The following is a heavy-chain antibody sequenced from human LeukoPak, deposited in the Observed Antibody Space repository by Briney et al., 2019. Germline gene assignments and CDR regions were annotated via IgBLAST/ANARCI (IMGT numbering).Heavy chain of an antibody. D-gene: IGHD2-2*01. J-gene: IGHJ4*02. CDR2: IDSSSSPT. CDR3: ARDKYCSDTNCYGTSFEY. V-gene: IGHV3-48*02. Sequence: PGGSLRLSCAASGFTFSSYSMNWVRQAPGKGLEWVSYIDSSSSPTYYADSVKGRFTVSRDNAKNSLFLQMNSLSDEDTAVYYCARDKYCSDTNCYGTSFEYWGQGTLVTVSS. CDR1: GFTFSSYS.